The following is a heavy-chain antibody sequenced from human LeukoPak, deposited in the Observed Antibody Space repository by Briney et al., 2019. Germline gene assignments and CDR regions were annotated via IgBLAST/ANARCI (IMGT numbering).Heavy chain of an antibody. Sequence: PGGSLRLSCAASGFTFSSYDMHWVRQATGKGLEWVSAIGTAGDTYYPGSVKGRFTISREDAKNSLYLQMNSLRAEDTAVYYCATAGPRYAGSGSYYNYYFDYWGQGTLVTVSS. V-gene: IGHV3-13*01. J-gene: IGHJ4*02. CDR2: IGTAGDT. CDR3: ATAGPRYAGSGSYYNYYFDY. CDR1: GFTFSSYD. D-gene: IGHD3-10*01.